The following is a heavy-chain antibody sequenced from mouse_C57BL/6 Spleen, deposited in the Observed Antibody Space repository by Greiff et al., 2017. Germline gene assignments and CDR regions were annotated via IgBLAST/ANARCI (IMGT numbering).Heavy chain of an antibody. CDR1: GYTFTRYW. D-gene: IGHD2-10*02. CDR3: AREGYGNWFAY. CDR2: IPPNSGST. V-gene: IGHV1-64*01. Sequence: QLQLQQPGAELVKPGASVKLSCKASGYTFTRYWMNWVKQRPGQGLEWIGMIPPNSGSTNYNEKFKSKATLTVDTSSSTAYMQLSRLTSENSAVYYCAREGYGNWFAYWGQGTLVTVSA. J-gene: IGHJ3*01.